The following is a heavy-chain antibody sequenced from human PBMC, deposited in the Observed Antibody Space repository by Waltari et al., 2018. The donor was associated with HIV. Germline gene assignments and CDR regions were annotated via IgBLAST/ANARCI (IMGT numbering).Heavy chain of an antibody. Sequence: QVQLVQSGAEVKKRGASVKASCKASGYTFTAYPMHWVRQAPGQGLEWMGRINPNSGGTNYAQKFQGRVTMTRDTSISTAYMELSRLRSDDTAVYYCARRGSSGSYWFDPWGQGTLVTVSS. V-gene: IGHV1-2*06. CDR2: INPNSGGT. CDR3: ARRGSSGSYWFDP. J-gene: IGHJ5*02. CDR1: GYTFTAYP. D-gene: IGHD1-26*01.